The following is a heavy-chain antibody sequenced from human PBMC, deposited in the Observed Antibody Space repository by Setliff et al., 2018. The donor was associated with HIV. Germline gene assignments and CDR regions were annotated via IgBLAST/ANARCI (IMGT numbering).Heavy chain of an antibody. V-gene: IGHV4-59*04. CDR2: IHYTGNT. Sequence: SETLSLTCTVSGGSISGHYWSWIRQPPGKGLEWIGTIHYTGNTYHNPSLKSRVTISVEASKNQISLKLTAVTAADSAVYYCAREGDGIDFWGQGTLVTVSS. J-gene: IGHJ4*02. CDR3: AREGDGIDF. CDR1: GGSISGHY. D-gene: IGHD2-21*02.